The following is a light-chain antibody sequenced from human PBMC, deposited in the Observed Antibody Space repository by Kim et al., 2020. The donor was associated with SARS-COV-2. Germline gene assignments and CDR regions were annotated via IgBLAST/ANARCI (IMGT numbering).Light chain of an antibody. Sequence: QTATRICTGNNNNVGNEGAVWLHHHQGHPPKRLSGRRNNRHSEISERFSASRSGNTASRTITGIQPEDEADYYCSAWDASLSAWVFGGGTQLTVL. J-gene: IGLJ3*02. CDR2: RRN. CDR3: SAWDASLSAWV. V-gene: IGLV10-54*01. CDR1: NNNVGNEG.